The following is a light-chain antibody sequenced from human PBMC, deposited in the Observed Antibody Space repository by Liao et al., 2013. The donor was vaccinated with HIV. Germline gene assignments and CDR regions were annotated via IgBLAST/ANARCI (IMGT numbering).Light chain of an antibody. CDR3: QAWDGNTRHVV. CDR2: RDS. V-gene: IGLV3-1*01. CDR1: KVGDKY. J-gene: IGLJ2*01. Sequence: SYELTQPPSVSVSPGQTASITCSGDKVGDKYVCWYQQKPGQSPVVVIYRDSKRPSGIPERFSGSNSGNTATLTISGTQAMDEADYYCQAWDGNTRHVVFGGGTKLTVL.